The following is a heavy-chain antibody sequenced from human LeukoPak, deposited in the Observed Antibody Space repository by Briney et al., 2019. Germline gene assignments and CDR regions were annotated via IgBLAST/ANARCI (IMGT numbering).Heavy chain of an antibody. D-gene: IGHD6-19*01. V-gene: IGHV4-34*01. CDR2: INHSGST. CDR3: AGAGYSSGWQPLEY. CDR1: GGSFSGYY. Sequence: SETLSLTCAVYGGSFSGYYWSWIRQPPGKGLEWIGEINHSGSTNYNPSLKSRVTISVDTSKNQFSLKLSSVTAADTAVYYCAGAGYSSGWQPLEYWGQGALVTVSS. J-gene: IGHJ4*02.